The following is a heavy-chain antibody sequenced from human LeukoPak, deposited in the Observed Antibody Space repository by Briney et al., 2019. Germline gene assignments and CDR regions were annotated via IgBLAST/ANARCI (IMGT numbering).Heavy chain of an antibody. CDR3: ARDCCGSFGPNYYYGMDV. CDR2: IYYSGST. V-gene: IGHV4-59*01. CDR1: GGSISSYY. J-gene: IGHJ6*02. D-gene: IGHD5-18*01. Sequence: SETLSLTCTVSGGSISSYYWSWIRQPPGKGLEWIGYIYYSGSTNYNPSLKSRVTISVDTSKNQFSLKLSSVTAADTAVYYCARDCCGSFGPNYYYGMDVWGQGTTVTVSS.